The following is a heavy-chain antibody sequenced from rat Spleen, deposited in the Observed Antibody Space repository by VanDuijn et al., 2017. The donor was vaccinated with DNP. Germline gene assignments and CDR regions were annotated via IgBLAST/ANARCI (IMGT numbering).Heavy chain of an antibody. Sequence: QVQLKESGPDLVQPSQTLSLTCTVSGFSLTSYGVNWVRQPPGKGLEWIGAVWSGGSTDYNSALKSRLSISRDISKSQVFLKMNSLQTEDTATYYCASSMYTTDYYYFDYWGQGVMVTVSS. J-gene: IGHJ2*01. V-gene: IGHV2-4*01. CDR3: ASSMYTTDYYYFDY. D-gene: IGHD1-6*01. CDR1: GFSLTSYG. CDR2: VWSGGST.